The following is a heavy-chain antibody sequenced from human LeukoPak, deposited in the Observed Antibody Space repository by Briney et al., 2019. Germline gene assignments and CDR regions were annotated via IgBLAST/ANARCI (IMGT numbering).Heavy chain of an antibody. Sequence: GGSLRLSCAASGFTFSTYSMNWVRQAPGKGLEWVSYIASSTIYYADSVKGRFTISRDNAKNSLYLQMNSLRDEDTVVYYCARGPAAAIDYWGQGTLVSVSS. CDR1: GFTFSTYS. CDR2: IASSTI. CDR3: ARGPAAAIDY. V-gene: IGHV3-48*02. D-gene: IGHD2-2*01. J-gene: IGHJ4*02.